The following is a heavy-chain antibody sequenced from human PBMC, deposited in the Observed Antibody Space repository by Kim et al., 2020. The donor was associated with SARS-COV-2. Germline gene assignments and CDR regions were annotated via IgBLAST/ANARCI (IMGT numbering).Heavy chain of an antibody. CDR1: GGSISSGGYY. CDR2: IYYSGST. J-gene: IGHJ6*02. D-gene: IGHD3-10*01. CDR3: ARDNGSGILGMDV. V-gene: IGHV4-31*03. Sequence: SETLSLTCTVSGGSISSGGYYWSWIRQHPGKGLEWIGYIYYSGSTYYNPSLKSRVTISVDTSKNQFSLKLSSVTAADTAVYYCARDNGSGILGMDVWGQGTTVTVSS.